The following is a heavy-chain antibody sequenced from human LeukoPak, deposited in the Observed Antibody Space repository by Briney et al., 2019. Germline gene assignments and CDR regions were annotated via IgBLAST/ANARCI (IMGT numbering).Heavy chain of an antibody. CDR3: ARDSSGCRSIFDY. CDR1: GDSVSCNSAD. Sequence: SRTLSLTLAITGDSVSCNSADWNWLRQSPSRGLEWLGRTYYRSKWYSDYAVSVKSPLTINPDTSKNQFSLQLNSVTPEDTAVYYCARDSSGCRSIFDYWGQGTLVSVSS. CDR2: TYYRSKWYS. J-gene: IGHJ4*02. D-gene: IGHD6-19*01. V-gene: IGHV6-1*01.